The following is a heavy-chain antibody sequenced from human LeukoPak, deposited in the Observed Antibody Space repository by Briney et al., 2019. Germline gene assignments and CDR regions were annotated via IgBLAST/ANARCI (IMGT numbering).Heavy chain of an antibody. D-gene: IGHD5-18*01. CDR1: GFTFDDYG. V-gene: IGHV3-20*04. CDR3: ARDCSYGAFDY. Sequence: PGGSLRLSCAASGFTFDDYGMSWVRQAPGKGPEWVSGINWNGAGTGYADSVKGRLTISRDNAKNSLYLQMNSLRAEDTASYYCARDCSYGAFDYWGQGALVTVSS. CDR2: INWNGAGT. J-gene: IGHJ4*02.